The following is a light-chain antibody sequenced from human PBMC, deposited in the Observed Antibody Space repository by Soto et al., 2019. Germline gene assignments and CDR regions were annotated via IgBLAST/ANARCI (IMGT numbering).Light chain of an antibody. V-gene: IGKV3-15*01. J-gene: IGKJ1*01. CDR1: QSVSSN. CDR2: GAS. Sequence: ETVMTQSPATLSVSPGERATLSCRASQSVSSNLAWYQQKPGQAPRLLISGASTRATGIPARFSGSGSGTEFTLTISRVQSEDLAVYYCQQYNDWWTFGQGTKVEIK. CDR3: QQYNDWWT.